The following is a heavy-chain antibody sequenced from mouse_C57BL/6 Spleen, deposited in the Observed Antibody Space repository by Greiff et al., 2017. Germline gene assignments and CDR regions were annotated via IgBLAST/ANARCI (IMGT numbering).Heavy chain of an antibody. CDR3: TRVGTVVAPYYFDY. CDR2: ISSGGDYI. V-gene: IGHV5-9-1*02. J-gene: IGHJ2*01. D-gene: IGHD1-1*01. CDR1: GFTFSSYA. Sequence: EVKLVESGEGLVKPGGSLKLSCAAFGFTFSSYAMSWVRQTPEKRLEWVAYISSGGDYIYYADTVKGRFTISRDNARNTLYLQMSSLKSEDTAMYYCTRVGTVVAPYYFDYWGQGTTLTVSS.